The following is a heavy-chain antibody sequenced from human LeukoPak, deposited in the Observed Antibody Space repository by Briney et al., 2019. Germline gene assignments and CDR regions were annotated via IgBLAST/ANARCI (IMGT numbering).Heavy chain of an antibody. D-gene: IGHD3-3*01. Sequence: PGGSLRPSCAASGFTFSSYGMHWVRQAPGKGLEWVAVISYDGSNKYYADSVKGRFTISRGNSKNTLYLQMNSLRAEDTAVYYCAKDGYPTYDFWSGYYEGPYMDVWGKGTTVTVSS. J-gene: IGHJ6*03. V-gene: IGHV3-30*18. CDR3: AKDGYPTYDFWSGYYEGPYMDV. CDR1: GFTFSSYG. CDR2: ISYDGSNK.